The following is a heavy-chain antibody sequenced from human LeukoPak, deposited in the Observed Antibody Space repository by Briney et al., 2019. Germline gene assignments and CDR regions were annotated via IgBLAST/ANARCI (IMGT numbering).Heavy chain of an antibody. CDR3: VRGRIVGATVRPDAFDI. CDR2: IHPNSGGT. Sequence: ASVKVSCKTSGFTFTGYYMHWVRQAPGQGLEWMGWIHPNSGGTDYAQKVQGRVTMARDTSIRTVYMELSRLRPDDTAVYYCVRGRIVGATVRPDAFDIWGQGTMVTVSS. D-gene: IGHD1-26*01. V-gene: IGHV1-2*02. J-gene: IGHJ3*02. CDR1: GFTFTGYY.